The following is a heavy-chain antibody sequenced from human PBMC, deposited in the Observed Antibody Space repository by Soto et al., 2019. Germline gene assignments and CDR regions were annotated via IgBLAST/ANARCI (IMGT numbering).Heavy chain of an antibody. D-gene: IGHD4-17*01. CDR3: APQPTGMDV. CDR2: ISSSGNTI. CDR1: GFTFSSYE. V-gene: IGHV3-48*03. J-gene: IGHJ6*02. Sequence: GGSLRLSCEASGFTFSSYEMNWVRQAPGKGLEWVSYISSSGNTIYYADSVRGRFTVSRDNAKNSLYLQMNSLRAEDTAVYYCAPQPTGMDVWGQGTTVTVSS.